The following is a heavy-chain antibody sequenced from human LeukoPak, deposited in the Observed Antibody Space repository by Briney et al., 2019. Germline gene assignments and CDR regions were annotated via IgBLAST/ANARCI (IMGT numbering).Heavy chain of an antibody. Sequence: SGTLSLTCAVSGGSISSSNWWSWVRQPPGKGLEWIGEIYHSGTTNYNPSLKSRVTMSVDESKNQFSLKLSSVTAADTAVYYCASRTGYCSSTSCYSFDSWGQGTLVTVSS. D-gene: IGHD2-2*02. J-gene: IGHJ4*02. CDR1: GGSISSSNW. V-gene: IGHV4-4*02. CDR3: ASRTGYCSSTSCYSFDS. CDR2: IYHSGTT.